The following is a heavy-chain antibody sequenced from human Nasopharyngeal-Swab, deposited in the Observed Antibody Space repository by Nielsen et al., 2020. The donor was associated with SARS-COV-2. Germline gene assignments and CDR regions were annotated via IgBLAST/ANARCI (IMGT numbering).Heavy chain of an antibody. CDR3: ARRVARAPRHEGDYYYGMDV. Sequence: PGKGLEWIGSIYYSRSTYYNPSLKSRVTISVDTSKNQFSLKLSSVTAADTAVYYYARRVARAPRHEGDYYYGMDVWGQGTTVTVSS. D-gene: IGHD3-16*01. V-gene: IGHV4-39*01. CDR2: IYYSRST. J-gene: IGHJ6*02.